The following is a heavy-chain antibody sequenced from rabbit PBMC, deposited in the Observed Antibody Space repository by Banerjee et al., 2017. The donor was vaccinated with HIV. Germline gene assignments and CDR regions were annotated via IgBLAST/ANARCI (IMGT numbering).Heavy chain of an antibody. CDR2: IYAGSSGTT. CDR1: GFSFSTNYW. D-gene: IGHD8-1*01. V-gene: IGHV1S40*01. Sequence: QSLEESGGDLVKPGASLTLTCTVSGFSFSTNYWICWVRQAPGKGLEWIACIYAGSSGTTYYASWAKGRFTISKTSSTTVTLQMTSLTAADTATYFCARETAAYAGTTYYTRFNLWGPGTLVTVS. CDR3: ARETAAYAGTTYYTRFNL. J-gene: IGHJ4*01.